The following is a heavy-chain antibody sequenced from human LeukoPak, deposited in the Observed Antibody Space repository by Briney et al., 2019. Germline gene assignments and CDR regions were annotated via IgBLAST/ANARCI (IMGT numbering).Heavy chain of an antibody. CDR3: ARTAARRFDY. Sequence: RASVKVSCKASGYTFPSYFMHWVRQAPGQGLEWMGIINPTGGSITYAQKFQGRVTMTRDTSTSTVYMELSSLRSDDTAVYYCARTAARRFDYWGQGTLVTVSS. D-gene: IGHD6-6*01. V-gene: IGHV1-46*01. CDR1: GYTFPSYF. CDR2: INPTGGSI. J-gene: IGHJ4*02.